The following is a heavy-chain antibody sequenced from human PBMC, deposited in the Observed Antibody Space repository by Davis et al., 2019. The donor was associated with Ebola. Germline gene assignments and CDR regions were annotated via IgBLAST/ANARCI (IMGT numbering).Heavy chain of an antibody. Sequence: ASVKVSCKASGYTFTSYDINWVRQATGQGLEWMGWMNPNSGNTGYAQKFQGRVTITRNTSISTAYMELSSLRSEDTAVYYCARAPTSRQNYYGSGSYYYYYYYYYMDVWGKGTTVTVSS. D-gene: IGHD3-10*01. CDR2: MNPNSGNT. CDR1: GYTFTSYD. CDR3: ARAPTSRQNYYGSGSYYYYYYYYYMDV. J-gene: IGHJ6*03. V-gene: IGHV1-8*03.